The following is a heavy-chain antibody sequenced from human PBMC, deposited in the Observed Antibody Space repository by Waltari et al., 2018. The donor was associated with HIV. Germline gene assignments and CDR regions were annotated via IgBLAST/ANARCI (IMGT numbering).Heavy chain of an antibody. J-gene: IGHJ5*02. V-gene: IGHV3-53*05. Sequence: ASDFNVLDNYITWVRQAPGTGLEWVSVLYIDGTSHYSDSVRGRFIVSGDKSKNTVFLQMNYLIVEDTALYFCAKGVKFYGPWGQGTQVTVSP. CDR3: AKGVKFYGP. D-gene: IGHD2-21*01. CDR1: DFNVLDNY. CDR2: LYIDGTS.